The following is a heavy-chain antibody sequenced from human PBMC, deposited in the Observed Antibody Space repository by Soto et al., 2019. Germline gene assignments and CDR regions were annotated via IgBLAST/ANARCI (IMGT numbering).Heavy chain of an antibody. D-gene: IGHD6-13*01. CDR3: ARDTSSTSLRAEYFQC. V-gene: IGHV4-34*01. Sequence: PSETLSLTCAVYGGSGGSFSGYYWSWIRQPPGKGLEWIGEINHSGSTNYNPSLKSRVTISVDTSKNQFSLKLSSVTAADTAVYYCARDTSSTSLRAEYFQCWGQGNQVTVSS. CDR2: INHSGST. CDR1: GGSGGSFSGYY. J-gene: IGHJ1*01.